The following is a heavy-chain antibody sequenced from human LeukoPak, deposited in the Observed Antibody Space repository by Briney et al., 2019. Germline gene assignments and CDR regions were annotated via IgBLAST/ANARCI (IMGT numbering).Heavy chain of an antibody. CDR1: GFIFSDYY. CDR2: ISSLTSTT. CDR3: AKVISSPAGGGNWFDP. D-gene: IGHD2-2*01. J-gene: IGHJ5*02. V-gene: IGHV3-11*01. Sequence: PGGSLILSCTSSGFIFSDYYMSWIRQAPGKGLEWLSYISSLTSTTYYASSVKGRFTISRDNSKNTLYLQMNSLRAEDTAVYYCAKVISSPAGGGNWFDPWGQGTPVTVSS.